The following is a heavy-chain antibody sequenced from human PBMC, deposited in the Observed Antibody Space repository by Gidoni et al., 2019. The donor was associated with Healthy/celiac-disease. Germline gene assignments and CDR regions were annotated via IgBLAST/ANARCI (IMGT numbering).Heavy chain of an antibody. D-gene: IGHD3-22*01. CDR1: GCTFSSYW. CDR2: INSDGSST. CDR3: AREIHYYYDSSGLGY. J-gene: IGHJ4*02. Sequence: EVQLVESGGGVVQHGGSLRLSCAASGCTFSSYWMHWVRQAPGKGLVWVSRINSDGSSTSYADSVKGRFTISRDNAKNTLYLQMNSLRAEDTAVYYCAREIHYYYDSSGLGYWGQGTLVTVSS. V-gene: IGHV3-74*01.